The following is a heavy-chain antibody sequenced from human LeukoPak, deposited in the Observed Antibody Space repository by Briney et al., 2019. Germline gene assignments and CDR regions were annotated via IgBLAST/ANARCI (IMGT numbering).Heavy chain of an antibody. V-gene: IGHV3-11*04. J-gene: IGHJ4*02. CDR2: ISSTSSTR. D-gene: IGHD1-26*01. CDR1: EFTFSDYY. CDR3: ARDPDHIEGANFHY. Sequence: GGSLRLSCTASEFTFSDYYMSWIRQAPGKGLAWVSYISSTSSTRYYADSVKGRFTISRDNAKNSLYLQMNSLRAEDTAVYYCARDPDHIEGANFHYWGQGTLVTVSS.